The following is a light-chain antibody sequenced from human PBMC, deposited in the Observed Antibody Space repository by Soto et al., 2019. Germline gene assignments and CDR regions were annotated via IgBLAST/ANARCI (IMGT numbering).Light chain of an antibody. CDR3: SSYTSATTYV. Sequence: QLVLTQPASVSGSPGQSITISCTGTSSDVGAYNYASWYQQYPGEAPKVIIYDVSHRPAGVSNRFSGSKSGNTASLTISGLQTQDEADYYCSSYTSATTYVFGTGTKLTVL. V-gene: IGLV2-14*01. CDR2: DVS. CDR1: SSDVGAYNY. J-gene: IGLJ1*01.